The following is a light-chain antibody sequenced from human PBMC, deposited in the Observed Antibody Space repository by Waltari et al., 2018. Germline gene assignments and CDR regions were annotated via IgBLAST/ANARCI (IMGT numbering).Light chain of an antibody. CDR3: QQYYTTRT. V-gene: IGKV4-1*01. CDR2: WAS. CDR1: QSVLYSSNNKNY. Sequence: DIVMTQSPDSLAVSLGERATINCKSSQSVLYSSNNKNYLAWYQQKPGQPPKLIIYWASTREAGVPDRVSGSGSGTDFTLTISSLQAEDVAVYYCQQYYTTRTFGQGTKVEIK. J-gene: IGKJ1*01.